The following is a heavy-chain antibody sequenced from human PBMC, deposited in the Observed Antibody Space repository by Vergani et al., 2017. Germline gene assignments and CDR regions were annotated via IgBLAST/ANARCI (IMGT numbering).Heavy chain of an antibody. CDR1: GYTFSNYY. CDR3: ARGDYGILTGYRY. J-gene: IGHJ4*02. CDR2: INPSGGHT. D-gene: IGHD3-9*01. V-gene: IGHV1-46*03. Sequence: QVQVVQSGAEVKKSGASVKVSCKTSGYTFSNYYMHWVRQAPGRGLEWMGIINPSGGHTNYAQKFQGRVTMTRDTSTSTGYMELSSLRSEDTAIYYCARGDYGILTGYRYWGQGTLVTVSA.